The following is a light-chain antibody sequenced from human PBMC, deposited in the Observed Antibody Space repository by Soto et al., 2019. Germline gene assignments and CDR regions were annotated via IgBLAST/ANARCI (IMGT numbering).Light chain of an antibody. V-gene: IGLV2-11*01. CDR3: CTYAGSFHQ. CDR1: NSDVGNYNF. Sequence: QSALTQPHSVSGSPGQAVTISCTGTNSDVGNYNFVSWYQHHPGKAPKLMIYDVTKRPSGVPDRFSGSKSDNTASLTISGLQPEDEADYHCCTYAGSFHQFGGGTKLTVL. CDR2: DVT. J-gene: IGLJ3*02.